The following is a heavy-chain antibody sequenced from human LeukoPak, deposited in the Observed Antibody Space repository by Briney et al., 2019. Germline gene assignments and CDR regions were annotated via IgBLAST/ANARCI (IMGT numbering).Heavy chain of an antibody. Sequence: SETLSLTCAVYGGSFSGYYWSWIRQPPGKGLEWIGEINHSGSTNYNPSLKSRVTISVDTSKDQFSLKLSSVTAADTAVYYCARGGKNDYWGQGTLVTVSS. CDR1: GGSFSGYY. D-gene: IGHD3-10*01. J-gene: IGHJ4*02. V-gene: IGHV4-34*01. CDR3: ARGGKNDY. CDR2: INHSGST.